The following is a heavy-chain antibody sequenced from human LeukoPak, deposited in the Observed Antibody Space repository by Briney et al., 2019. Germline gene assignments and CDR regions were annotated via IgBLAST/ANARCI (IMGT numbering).Heavy chain of an antibody. CDR2: ISGSGGST. CDR3: ARDPTVTTIGWFDP. CDR1: GFTFSISA. D-gene: IGHD4-17*01. Sequence: GGSLRLSCAASGFTFSISAMSWVRQAPGKGLESVSAISGSGGSTYYADSVKGRFTISRDNAKNSLYLQMNSLRDEDTAVYYCARDPTVTTIGWFDPWGQGTLVTVSS. V-gene: IGHV3-23*01. J-gene: IGHJ5*02.